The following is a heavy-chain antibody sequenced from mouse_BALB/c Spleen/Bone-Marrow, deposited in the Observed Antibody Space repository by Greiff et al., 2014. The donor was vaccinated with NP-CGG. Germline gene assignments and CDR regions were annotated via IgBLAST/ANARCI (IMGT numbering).Heavy chain of an antibody. V-gene: IGHV1S56*01. J-gene: IGHJ3*01. CDR1: GYTFTRYY. Sequence: VQLQQSGPELVKPRASVKISCKASGYTFTRYYIHWVKQRPGQGLEWIGWIYPGNVNTKYNEKFKDKATLTADKSSSTAYMQLSSLTSEDSAVYFCARALTGTWFAYWGQGTLVTVSA. CDR3: ARALTGTWFAY. CDR2: IYPGNVNT. D-gene: IGHD4-1*01.